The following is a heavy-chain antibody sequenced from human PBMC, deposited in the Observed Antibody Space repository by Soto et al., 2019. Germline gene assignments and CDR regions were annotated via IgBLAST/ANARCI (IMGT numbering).Heavy chain of an antibody. CDR3: AKPTLGYGDYIGWFDP. D-gene: IGHD4-17*01. CDR1: GFTFSGYA. CDR2: ISGSGGST. J-gene: IGHJ5*02. Sequence: VGSLRLSCAASGFTFSGYAMSWVRQAPGKGLEWVSAISGSGGSTYYADSVKGRFTISRDNSKNTLYLQMNSLRAEDTAVYYCAKPTLGYGDYIGWFDPWGQGTLVTVSS. V-gene: IGHV3-23*01.